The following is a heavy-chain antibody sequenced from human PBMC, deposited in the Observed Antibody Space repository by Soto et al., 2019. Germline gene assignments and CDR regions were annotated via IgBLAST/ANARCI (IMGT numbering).Heavy chain of an antibody. D-gene: IGHD7-27*01. Sequence: GGSLRLSCAASGFTFSNAWMSWVRQAPGKGLEWVGRIKSKTDGGTTDYAAPVKGRFTISRDDSKNTLYLQMNSLKTEDTAVYYCTPELTADAFDIWGQGTMVTVSS. J-gene: IGHJ3*02. CDR2: IKSKTDGGTT. CDR1: GFTFSNAW. CDR3: TPELTADAFDI. V-gene: IGHV3-15*01.